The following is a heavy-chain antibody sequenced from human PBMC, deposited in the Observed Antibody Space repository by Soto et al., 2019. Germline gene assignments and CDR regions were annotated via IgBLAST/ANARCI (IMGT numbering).Heavy chain of an antibody. CDR1: GGTFSSYT. CDR2: IIPILGIA. V-gene: IGHV1-69*04. Sequence: ASVKVSCKASGGTFSSYTISWVRQAPGQGLEWMGRIIPILGIANYAQKIQGRVTITADRSKSTTYMELSSLRSEDTAVYYCARDGDRGVPAATPGAFDIWGQGTMVTVSS. D-gene: IGHD2-2*01. CDR3: ARDGDRGVPAATPGAFDI. J-gene: IGHJ3*02.